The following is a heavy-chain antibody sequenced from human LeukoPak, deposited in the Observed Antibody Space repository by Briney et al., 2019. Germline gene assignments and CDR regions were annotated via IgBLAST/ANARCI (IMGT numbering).Heavy chain of an antibody. CDR1: GGSFSGYY. D-gene: IGHD2-2*02. Sequence: SETLSLTCAVYGGSFSGYYWSWIRQPPGKGLEWIGEINHSGSTNYNPSLKSRVTISVDTSKNQFSLKLSSVTAADTAVYYCARGRYCSSTSCYTPNYYYYGMDVWGQGTTVTVSS. J-gene: IGHJ6*02. CDR3: ARGRYCSSTSCYTPNYYYYGMDV. V-gene: IGHV4-34*01. CDR2: INHSGST.